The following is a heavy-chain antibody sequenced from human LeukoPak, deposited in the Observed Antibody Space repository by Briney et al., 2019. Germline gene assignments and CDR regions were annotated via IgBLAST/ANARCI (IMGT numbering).Heavy chain of an antibody. V-gene: IGHV1-46*01. CDR2: INPSGGST. CDR1: GYTFTSYY. J-gene: IGHJ4*02. CDR3: ARAPRYCSGGSCYPGDY. D-gene: IGHD2-15*01. Sequence: ASVKVSCKASGYTFTSYYMHWVRQAPGQGLEWMGIINPSGGSTSCAQKFQGRVTMTRDTSTSTVYMELSSLRSEDTAVYYCARAPRYCSGGSCYPGDYWGQGTLVTVSS.